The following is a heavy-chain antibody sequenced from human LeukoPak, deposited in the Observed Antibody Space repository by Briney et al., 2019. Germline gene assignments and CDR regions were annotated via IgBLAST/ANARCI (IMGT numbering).Heavy chain of an antibody. D-gene: IGHD1-7*01. Sequence: PGGSLRLSCAASGFTFDDYAMHWVRQATGKGLEWVSGISWNSGSIGYADSVKGRFTISRDNAKNSLYLQMNSLRAEDMALYYCAAAGTNDAFDIWGQGTMVTVSS. J-gene: IGHJ3*02. CDR2: ISWNSGSI. V-gene: IGHV3-9*03. CDR3: AAAGTNDAFDI. CDR1: GFTFDDYA.